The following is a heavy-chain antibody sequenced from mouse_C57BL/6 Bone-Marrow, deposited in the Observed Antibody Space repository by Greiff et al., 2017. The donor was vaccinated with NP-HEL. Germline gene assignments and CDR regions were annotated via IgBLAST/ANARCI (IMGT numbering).Heavy chain of an antibody. V-gene: IGHV1-26*01. J-gene: IGHJ4*01. CDR2: INPNNGGT. CDR3: ARKAYYSNYVRGYAMDY. D-gene: IGHD2-5*01. Sequence: VQLQQSGPELVKPGASVKISCKASGYTFTDYYMNWVKQSHGKSLEWIGDINPNNGGTSYNQKFKGKATLTVDKSSSTAYMELRSLTSEDSAVYYCARKAYYSNYVRGYAMDYWGQGTSVTVSS. CDR1: GYTFTDYY.